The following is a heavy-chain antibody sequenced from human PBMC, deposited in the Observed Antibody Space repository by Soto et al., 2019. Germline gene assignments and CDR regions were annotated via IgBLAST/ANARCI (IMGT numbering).Heavy chain of an antibody. V-gene: IGHV4-4*02. J-gene: IGHJ6*02. Sequence: PSGTLSLTCVVSGGPIISNNCWSWVRQSPGKGLEWIGEIYHSGSTNYNPSLKSRVTISIDQSKNQFSLKVRSVTAADTAVYYCTRDKSSTTYYARGMDVWGQGTTVT. D-gene: IGHD3-3*01. CDR2: IYHSGST. CDR3: TRDKSSTTYYARGMDV. CDR1: GGPIISNNC.